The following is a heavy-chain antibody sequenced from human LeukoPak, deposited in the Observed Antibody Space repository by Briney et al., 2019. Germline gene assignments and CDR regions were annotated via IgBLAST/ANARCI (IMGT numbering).Heavy chain of an antibody. CDR1: GGSISSSSYY. D-gene: IGHD6-19*01. CDR2: FYYSGST. CDR3: ARPAWSGVAGVLSAFDI. Sequence: SETLSLTCTVSGGSISSSSYYWGWIRQPPGKGLEWFGCFYYSGSTYYNPSLKSRVTISVDTSKNQFSLKLSSVTAADTAVYYCARPAWSGVAGVLSAFDIWGQGTMVTVSS. J-gene: IGHJ3*02. V-gene: IGHV4-39*01.